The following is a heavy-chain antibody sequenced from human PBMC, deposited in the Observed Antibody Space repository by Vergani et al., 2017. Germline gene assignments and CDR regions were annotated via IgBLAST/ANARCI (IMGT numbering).Heavy chain of an antibody. CDR1: GGTFSSYA. CDR3: AGGESRGVMSSAGDY. Sequence: QVQLVQSGAEVKKPGSSVKVSCKASGGTFSSYAISWVRQAPGQGLEWMGGIIPIFGTAHYAQKFQGRVTITADESTSTAYLELSSLRSEDTAVYYCAGGESRGVMSSAGDYWGQGTLVTVSS. D-gene: IGHD3-10*01. CDR2: IIPIFGTA. V-gene: IGHV1-69*01. J-gene: IGHJ4*02.